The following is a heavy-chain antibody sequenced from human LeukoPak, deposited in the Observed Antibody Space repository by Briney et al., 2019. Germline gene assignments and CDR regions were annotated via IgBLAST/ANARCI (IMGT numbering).Heavy chain of an antibody. CDR2: IYYSGST. D-gene: IGHD6-19*01. CDR1: GGFISSYY. J-gene: IGHJ4*02. CDR3: ARHGSGWYEFDY. Sequence: SETLSLTCTVSGGFISSYYWSWIRQPPGKGLEWIGYIYYSGSTNYNPSLKSRVTISVDTSKNQFSLKLSSVTAADTAVYYCARHGSGWYEFDYWGQGTLVTVSS. V-gene: IGHV4-59*08.